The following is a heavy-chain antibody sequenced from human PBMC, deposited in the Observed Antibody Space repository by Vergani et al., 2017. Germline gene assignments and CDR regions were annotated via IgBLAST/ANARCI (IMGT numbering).Heavy chain of an antibody. CDR3: AREPPLTGFFDF. D-gene: IGHD3-9*01. CDR2: ISPDGFRT. CDR1: GYTFTAYY. Sequence: QVQLVQSGAEVGKPGASVKISCKASGYTFTAYYIHWVRQAPEQGLEWVGVISPDGFRTFYAQQFQGRVTITMDTSTSTVYVEVTSLRSDDTAVYYCAREPPLTGFFDFWGQGTLVTVSS. J-gene: IGHJ4*02. V-gene: IGHV1-46*03.